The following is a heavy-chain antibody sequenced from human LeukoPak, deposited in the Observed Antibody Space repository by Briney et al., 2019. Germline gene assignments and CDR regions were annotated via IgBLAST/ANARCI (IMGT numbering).Heavy chain of an antibody. D-gene: IGHD4-17*01. V-gene: IGHV4-39*01. CDR1: GGSISSSSYY. J-gene: IGHJ5*02. Sequence: SETLSLTCTVSGGSISSSSYYWGWIRRPPGKGLEWIGSIYYSGSTYYNPSLKSRVTISVDTSKNQFSLKLSSVTAADTAVYYCARRPVTTKGTNWFDPWGQGTLVTVSS. CDR3: ARRPVTTKGTNWFDP. CDR2: IYYSGST.